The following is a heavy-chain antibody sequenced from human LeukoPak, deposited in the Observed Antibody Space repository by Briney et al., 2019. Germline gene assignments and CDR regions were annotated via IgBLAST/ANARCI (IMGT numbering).Heavy chain of an antibody. CDR1: GYTFTSYA. J-gene: IGHJ4*02. D-gene: IGHD1-26*01. Sequence: ASVKVSCKASGYTFTSYAMHRVRQAPGQRLEWMGWINAGNGNTKYSQKFQGRVTITRDTSASTAYMELSSLRSEGTAVYYCARQEKWELLYFDYWGQGTLVTVSS. CDR2: INAGNGNT. CDR3: ARQEKWELLYFDY. V-gene: IGHV1-3*01.